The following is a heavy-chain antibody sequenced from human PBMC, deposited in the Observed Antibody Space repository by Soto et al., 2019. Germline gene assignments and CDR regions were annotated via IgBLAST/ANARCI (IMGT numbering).Heavy chain of an antibody. D-gene: IGHD2-15*01. CDR2: IYYSGST. J-gene: IGHJ4*02. CDR3: SRHGGRHYDHAF. V-gene: IGHV4-39*01. CDR1: NASIGSCSYY. Sequence: SVTRSVACTIWNASIGSCSYYWGSIRQPPGKGLKWIGSIYYSGSTYYNPSLKSRVTISVDTSKNQFSLKLSSVTAADTAVYYFSRHGGRHYDHAFWGQRSLVPVS.